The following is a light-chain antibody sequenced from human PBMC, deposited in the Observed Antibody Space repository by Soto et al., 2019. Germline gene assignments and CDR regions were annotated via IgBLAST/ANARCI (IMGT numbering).Light chain of an antibody. J-gene: IGKJ1*01. V-gene: IGKV1-5*03. CDR1: QSISSW. Sequence: DIQMTQSPSTLSASVGDRVTITCRASQSISSWLAWYQQEPGKAPKLLIYKASSLESGVPSRFSGRGSGTEFTLTISSLQPDYFATYYCQQYNSYPWTFGQGTKVEIK. CDR3: QQYNSYPWT. CDR2: KAS.